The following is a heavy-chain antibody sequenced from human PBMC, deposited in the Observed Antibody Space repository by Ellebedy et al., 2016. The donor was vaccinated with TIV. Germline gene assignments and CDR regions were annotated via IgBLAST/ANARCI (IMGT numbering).Heavy chain of an antibody. Sequence: GESLKISCAASGFNFGTYAMSWVRQAPGKGLEWVPSISGGGDSTHYAESVKGRSAISRDNSKKTLYLQMNSLRAEDTALYYCAKISISYYYDRSGYSDFDYWGQGTLVTVSS. CDR1: GFNFGTYA. D-gene: IGHD3-22*01. J-gene: IGHJ4*02. CDR2: ISGGGDST. CDR3: AKISISYYYDRSGYSDFDY. V-gene: IGHV3-23*01.